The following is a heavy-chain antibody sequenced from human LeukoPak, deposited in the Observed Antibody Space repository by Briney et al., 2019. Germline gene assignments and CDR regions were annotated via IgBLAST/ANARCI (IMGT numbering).Heavy chain of an antibody. D-gene: IGHD4-17*01. CDR1: GGCISSYY. Sequence: PSETLSLTCTVSGGCISSYYWSWIRQPAGKGLEWIGRIYTSGSTNYNPSLKSRVTMSVDTSKNQFSLKLSSVTAADTAVYYCARDPPPDYGDYQLGGDWFDPWGQGTLVTVSS. V-gene: IGHV4-4*07. CDR2: IYTSGST. CDR3: ARDPPPDYGDYQLGGDWFDP. J-gene: IGHJ5*02.